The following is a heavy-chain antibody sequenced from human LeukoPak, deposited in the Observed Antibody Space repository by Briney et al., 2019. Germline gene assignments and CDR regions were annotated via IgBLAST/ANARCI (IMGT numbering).Heavy chain of an antibody. J-gene: IGHJ4*02. CDR1: GFTFSSYA. Sequence: GGSLRLSCAASGFTFSSYAMSWVRQAPGKGLEWVSVIYSGGSTYYADSVKGRFTISRDNSKNTLYLQMNSLRAEDTAVYYCAKDDVQYCSSTSCYNYWGQGTLVTVSS. CDR2: IYSGGST. D-gene: IGHD2-2*02. CDR3: AKDDVQYCSSTSCYNY. V-gene: IGHV3-23*03.